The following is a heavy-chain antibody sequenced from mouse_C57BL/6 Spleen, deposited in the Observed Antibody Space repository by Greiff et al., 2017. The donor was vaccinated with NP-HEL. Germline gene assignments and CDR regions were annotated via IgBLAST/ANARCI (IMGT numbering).Heavy chain of an antibody. V-gene: IGHV1-47*01. Sequence: QVHVKQSGAELVKPGASVKMSCKASGYTFTTYPIEWMKQNHGKSLEWIGNFHPYNDDTKYNEKFKGKATLTVEKSSSTVYLELSRLTSDDSAVYYCARGATVVARGFAYWGQGTLVTVSA. CDR2: FHPYNDDT. J-gene: IGHJ3*01. CDR1: GYTFTTYP. D-gene: IGHD1-1*01. CDR3: ARGATVVARGFAY.